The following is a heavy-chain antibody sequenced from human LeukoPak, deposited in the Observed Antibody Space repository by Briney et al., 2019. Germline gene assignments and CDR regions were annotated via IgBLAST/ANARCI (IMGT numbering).Heavy chain of an antibody. CDR3: ARHRYTSSSSYFDF. J-gene: IGHJ4*02. V-gene: IGHV4-34*01. CDR1: LGSLSGYY. Sequence: LESLSLTCAVSLGSLSGYYWSWIREPPGKGLEWIGEMNTTVSTKYNPPLKSRVTISVYTSKYQFSLRLCSVTAADTAVYCCARHRYTSSSSYFDFWGKGTPVTVSS. CDR2: MNTTVST. D-gene: IGHD6-6*01.